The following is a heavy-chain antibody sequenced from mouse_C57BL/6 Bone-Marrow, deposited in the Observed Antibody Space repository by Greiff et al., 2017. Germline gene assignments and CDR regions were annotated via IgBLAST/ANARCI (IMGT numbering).Heavy chain of an antibody. CDR3: ARHYDGGFDV. CDR1: GYTFTSYW. J-gene: IGHJ1*03. Sequence: QVQLQQPGAELVKPGASVKLSCKASGYTFTSYWMQWVKQRPGQGLEWIGEIDPSDSYTNYNQKFKGKATLTVDTSSSTAYLQLSSLTSEDSAVYYCARHYDGGFDVWGTGTTVTVSS. CDR2: IDPSDSYT. D-gene: IGHD2-3*01. V-gene: IGHV1-50*01.